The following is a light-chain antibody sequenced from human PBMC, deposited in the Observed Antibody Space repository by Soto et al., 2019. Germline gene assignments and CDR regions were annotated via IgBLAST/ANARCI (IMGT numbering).Light chain of an antibody. CDR3: QQRSNWPVT. CDR1: QSVNNF. Sequence: EIVLTQSPATLSLSPGERATLSCRASQSVNNFLASYRQNPGQAPRLIIYGASNRATGIPARFSGSGSVTDFTLTISSLEPEDFALYYCQQRSNWPVTFGQGTRLEIK. V-gene: IGKV3-11*01. J-gene: IGKJ5*01. CDR2: GAS.